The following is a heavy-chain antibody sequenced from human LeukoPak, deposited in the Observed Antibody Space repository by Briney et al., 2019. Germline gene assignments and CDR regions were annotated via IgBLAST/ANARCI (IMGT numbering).Heavy chain of an antibody. Sequence: GGSLRLSCAASFSTFNKAWMNWVRQAPGKGLEWVGRIKSRADGGTTDYATPVKDRFTISRDDSENTAFLQMNSLKTEDTAIYYCSTYPTSGFWGQGTLVTVSS. V-gene: IGHV3-15*07. D-gene: IGHD2-8*01. CDR1: FSTFNKAW. CDR2: IKSRADGGTT. CDR3: STYPTSGF. J-gene: IGHJ4*02.